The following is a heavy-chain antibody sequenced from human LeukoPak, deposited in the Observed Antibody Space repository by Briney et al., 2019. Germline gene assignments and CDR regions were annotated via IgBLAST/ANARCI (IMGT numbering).Heavy chain of an antibody. CDR1: GYTFTSSD. J-gene: IGHJ6*03. Sequence: GASVKVSCKASGYTFTSSDINWVRQATGQGLEWMGWMNPNSGNTGYAQKFQGRVTMTRDISTSTAYMELTNLRSEDTATYYCARLSKAYSWDEYYYYYFLNGWGKGTTVIVSS. V-gene: IGHV1-8*01. D-gene: IGHD1-1*01. CDR3: ARLSKAYSWDEYYYYYFLNG. CDR2: MNPNSGNT.